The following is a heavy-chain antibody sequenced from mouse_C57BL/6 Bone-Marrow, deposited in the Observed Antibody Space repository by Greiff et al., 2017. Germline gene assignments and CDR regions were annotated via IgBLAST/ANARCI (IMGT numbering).Heavy chain of an antibody. CDR3: ARVAYYSKSLFDY. CDR2: SSSGSSTI. D-gene: IGHD2-5*01. J-gene: IGHJ2*01. CDR1: GFTFSDYG. Sequence: EVQLVESGGGLVKPGGSLKLSCAASGFTFSDYGMHWVRQAPEKGLEWVAYSSSGSSTIYYADTVKGRFTISRDNAKNTLFLQMTSLRSEDTAMYYCARVAYYSKSLFDYWGQGTTLTVSS. V-gene: IGHV5-17*01.